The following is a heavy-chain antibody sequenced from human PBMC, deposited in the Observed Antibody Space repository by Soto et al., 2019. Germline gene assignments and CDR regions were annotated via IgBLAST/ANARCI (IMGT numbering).Heavy chain of an antibody. D-gene: IGHD2-2*01. V-gene: IGHV3-33*01. CDR2: IWYDGRKI. J-gene: IGHJ6*02. CDR1: GFTFSDYG. Sequence: QVHLVESGGGVVQPGRSLRLSCTVSGFTFSDYGMHWVRRAPDKGLEWVAVIWYDGRKIYYGDSVRGRFTISRDISNNTLDLQMTSLRAEDTATYYCARPQYCSSHSCNYGMDVWGQGTSVTVSS. CDR3: ARPQYCSSHSCNYGMDV.